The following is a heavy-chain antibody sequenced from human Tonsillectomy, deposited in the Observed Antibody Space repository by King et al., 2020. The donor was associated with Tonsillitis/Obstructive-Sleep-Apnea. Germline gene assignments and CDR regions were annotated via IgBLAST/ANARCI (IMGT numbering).Heavy chain of an antibody. Sequence: VQLQQWGAGLLKPSETLSLTCAVYGGSFSGYYWSWIRQPPGKGLEWIGEINHIGSTNYNPSLKSRVTISVDTSKNPFSLKLSSETAADTAVYYCARGGGHCSGGSCYSGFDPWGQGTLVTVSS. J-gene: IGHJ5*02. CDR2: INHIGST. CDR1: GGSFSGYY. D-gene: IGHD2-15*01. CDR3: ARGGGHCSGGSCYSGFDP. V-gene: IGHV4-34*01.